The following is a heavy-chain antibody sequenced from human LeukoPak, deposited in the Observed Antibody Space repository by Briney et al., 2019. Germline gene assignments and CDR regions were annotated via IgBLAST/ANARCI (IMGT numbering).Heavy chain of an antibody. Sequence: PSETLPLTCGVSGGSISSGGFFWGWIRRPPGKGLEWVGTISYSGNTYYHPSLNSRVTISIDTSQNQFSLKLSSVTAADTAVYYCARLPMTTLLDYWGQGTLVTVSS. D-gene: IGHD1-14*01. V-gene: IGHV4-39*01. J-gene: IGHJ4*02. CDR2: ISYSGNT. CDR3: ARLPMTTLLDY. CDR1: GGSISSGGFF.